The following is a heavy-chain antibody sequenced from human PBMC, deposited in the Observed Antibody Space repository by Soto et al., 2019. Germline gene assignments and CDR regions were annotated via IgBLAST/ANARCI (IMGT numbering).Heavy chain of an antibody. V-gene: IGHV3-30*03. J-gene: IGHJ3*02. CDR1: GFTFSSYG. D-gene: IGHD5-18*01. Sequence: QVQLVESGGGVVQPGRSLRLSCAASGFTFSSYGMHWVRQAPGKGLEWVAVISYDGSNKYYADSVKGRFTISRDNSKNTLYLQMNSLRAEDTAVYYCAIIGYSYGDAFDIWGQGTMVTVSS. CDR3: AIIGYSYGDAFDI. CDR2: ISYDGSNK.